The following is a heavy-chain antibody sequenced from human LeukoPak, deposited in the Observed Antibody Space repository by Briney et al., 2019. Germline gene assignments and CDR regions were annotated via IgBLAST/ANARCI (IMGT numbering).Heavy chain of an antibody. CDR3: ARASSDILTGYYNLFDH. Sequence: SGTLSLTCTVSGVYISSDYWSWIRQPPGKGLEWIGYVYYTGSPNYNPSLESRVTISIDRAKNQFSLKLSSVTAADTAVYYCARASSDILTGYYNLFDHWGQGTLVAASS. CDR1: GVYISSDY. CDR2: VYYTGSP. V-gene: IGHV4-59*01. J-gene: IGHJ4*02. D-gene: IGHD3-9*01.